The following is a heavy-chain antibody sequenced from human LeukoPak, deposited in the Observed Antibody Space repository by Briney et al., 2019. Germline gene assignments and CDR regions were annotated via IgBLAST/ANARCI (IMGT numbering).Heavy chain of an antibody. V-gene: IGHV4-34*01. Sequence: SETLSLTCAVHGGSFSGYYWSWIRQPPGKGLQWIGEINHSESTNYNPSLKTRVTISVDTSKNHFSLKLSSVTAAHTAVYYCARTGDRYCSSTSCHPFYCWGQGALVTVSS. J-gene: IGHJ4*02. CDR3: ARTGDRYCSSTSCHPFYC. D-gene: IGHD2-2*01. CDR2: INHSEST. CDR1: GGSFSGYY.